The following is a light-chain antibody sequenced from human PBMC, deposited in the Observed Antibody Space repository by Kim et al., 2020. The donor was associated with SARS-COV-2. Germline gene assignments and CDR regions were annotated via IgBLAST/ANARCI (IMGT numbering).Light chain of an antibody. CDR1: NIGSKS. CDR3: QVWDSSSDHPV. J-gene: IGLJ3*02. CDR2: YDS. V-gene: IGLV3-21*04. Sequence: APGKNARMTCGGKNIGSKSVHWYQQKPGQAPVLVIYYDSDRPSGIAERFFCANAGNTATPTTISVEAGDEAAYYCQVWDSSSDHPVFGGGTQLTVL.